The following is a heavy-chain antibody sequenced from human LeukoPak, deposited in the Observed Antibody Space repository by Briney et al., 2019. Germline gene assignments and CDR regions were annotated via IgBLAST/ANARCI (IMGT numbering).Heavy chain of an antibody. V-gene: IGHV3-23*01. D-gene: IGHD3-22*01. J-gene: IGHJ4*02. CDR3: ARVGYYYDSSGYYYFDY. Sequence: GGTLRLSCAASGFTFSSYGMSWVRQAPGKGLEWVSAISGSGGSTYYADSVKGRFTISRDNSKNSLYLQMNSLRAEDTAVYYCARVGYYYDSSGYYYFDYWGQGTLVTVSS. CDR2: ISGSGGST. CDR1: GFTFSSYG.